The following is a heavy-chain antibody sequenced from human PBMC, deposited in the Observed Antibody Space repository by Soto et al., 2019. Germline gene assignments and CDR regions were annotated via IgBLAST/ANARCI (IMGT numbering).Heavy chain of an antibody. V-gene: IGHV4-31*03. D-gene: IGHD3-16*02. CDR2: IYSSGTT. CDR1: GGSITSANNY. J-gene: IGHJ5*02. CDR3: ARMGLHLGELSRNWFDP. Sequence: QVQLQESGPGLVKPSQTLSLSCSISGGSITSANNYWTWIRLFPGKGLEWLGYIYSSGTTHYNPSLKSRATISLDSSNNKFSLEVKSATAADTAVYYCARMGLHLGELSRNWFDPWGQGSLVTVSS.